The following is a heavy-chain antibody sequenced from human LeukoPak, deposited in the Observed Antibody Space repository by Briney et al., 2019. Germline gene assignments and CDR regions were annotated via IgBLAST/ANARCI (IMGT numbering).Heavy chain of an antibody. D-gene: IGHD3-10*01. V-gene: IGHV1-2*06. CDR1: GYTFTGYY. CDR3: ARDLAEYYGSGDSDNWFDP. CDR2: INPNSGGT. Sequence: ASVKVSCKASGYTFTGYYMHWVRQAPGQGLEWMRRINPNSGGTNYAQKFQGRVTMTRDTSISTAYMELRSLRSDDTAVYYCARDLAEYYGSGDSDNWFDPWGQGTLVTVSS. J-gene: IGHJ5*02.